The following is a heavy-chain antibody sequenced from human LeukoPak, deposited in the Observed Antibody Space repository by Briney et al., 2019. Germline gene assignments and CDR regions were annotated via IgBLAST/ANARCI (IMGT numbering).Heavy chain of an antibody. CDR3: AKDPDGLRGVLTGYEY. J-gene: IGHJ4*02. V-gene: IGHV3-30*02. D-gene: IGHD3-9*01. CDR2: IRYDGGNK. Sequence: GGSLRLSCAGSGLSFSRSGMHRVRQAPGKGLEWVAFIRYDGGNKFYTDSVKGRFTVSRDNSKNTLYLQMNSLRTEDTAVYYCAKDPDGLRGVLTGYEYWGQGILVTVSS. CDR1: GLSFSRSG.